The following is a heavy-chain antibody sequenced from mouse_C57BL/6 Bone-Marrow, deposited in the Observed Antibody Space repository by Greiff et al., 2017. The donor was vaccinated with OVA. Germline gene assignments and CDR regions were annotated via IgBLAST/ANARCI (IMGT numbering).Heavy chain of an antibody. CDR1: GYTFTSYW. CDR2: IDPNSGGT. J-gene: IGHJ4*01. CDR3: ARGLWLRRGDYAMDY. Sequence: QVQLKQPGAELVKPGASVKLSCKASGYTFTSYWMHWVKQRPGRGLEWIGRIDPNSGGTKYNEKFKSKATLTVDKPSSTAYMQLSSLTSEDSAVYYCARGLWLRRGDYAMDYWGQGTSVTVSS. D-gene: IGHD2-2*01. V-gene: IGHV1-72*01.